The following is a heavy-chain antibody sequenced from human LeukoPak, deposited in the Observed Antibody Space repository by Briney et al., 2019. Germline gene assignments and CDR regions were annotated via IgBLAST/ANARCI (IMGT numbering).Heavy chain of an antibody. D-gene: IGHD6-13*01. CDR3: ARGLSSRSWFDP. CDR2: ISGSGGST. J-gene: IGHJ5*02. V-gene: IGHV3-23*01. Sequence: GGSLRLSCAASGFTFSSYAMSWVRQAPGKGLEWVSAISGSGGSTYYADSVKGRFTISRDNAKNTLYLQMSSLRAEDTAVYYCARGLSSRSWFDPWGQGTLVTVSS. CDR1: GFTFSSYA.